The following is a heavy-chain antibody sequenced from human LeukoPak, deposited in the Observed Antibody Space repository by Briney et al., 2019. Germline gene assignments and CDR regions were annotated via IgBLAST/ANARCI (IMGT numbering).Heavy chain of an antibody. CDR2: ISGSGGST. V-gene: IGHV3-23*01. D-gene: IGHD2-15*01. J-gene: IGHJ6*02. CDR1: GFTFSSDA. CDR3: AKDGYCSGGSCNLYGMDV. Sequence: PGGSLRLSCAASGFTFSSDAMSWVRQAPGKGLEWVSAISGSGGSTYYADSVKGRFTISRDNSKNTLYLQMNSLRAEDTAVYYCAKDGYCSGGSCNLYGMDVWGQGTTVTVSS.